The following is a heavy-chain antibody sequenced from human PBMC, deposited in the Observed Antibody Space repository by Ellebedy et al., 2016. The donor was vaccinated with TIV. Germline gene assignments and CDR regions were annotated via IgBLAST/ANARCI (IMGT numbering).Heavy chain of an antibody. J-gene: IGHJ4*02. V-gene: IGHV3-21*06. D-gene: IGHD4-17*01. CDR3: ARVHGDYRIDF. CDR1: GFTFSTYS. Sequence: GESLKISCXASGFTFSTYSMXXXXXXXGKGLXXXXSLSGTSSYVHYADSVEGRFTISRDNAKNSLYLHMSSLRVEDTAVYYCARVHGDYRIDFWGPGTLVTVSS. CDR2: LSGTSSYV.